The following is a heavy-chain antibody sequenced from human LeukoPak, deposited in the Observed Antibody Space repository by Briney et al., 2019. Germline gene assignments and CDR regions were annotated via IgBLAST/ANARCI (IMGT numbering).Heavy chain of an antibody. J-gene: IGHJ3*01. D-gene: IGHD6-19*01. V-gene: IGHV5-51*01. CDR3: ARPRDASGRGALDL. CDR2: IYPGDSDS. CDR1: GYSLFSYW. Sequence: GESLKISCQVSGYSLFSYWIAWLRQMAGKGLEWMGIIYPGDSDSTYSPSFQGQVTLSVDKSINTAYLQGSSLKASDTAMYYCARPRDASGRGALDLWVEGTMVTVSS.